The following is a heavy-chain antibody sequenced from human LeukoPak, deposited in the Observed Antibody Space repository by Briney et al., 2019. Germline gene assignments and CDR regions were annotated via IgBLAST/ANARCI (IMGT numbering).Heavy chain of an antibody. Sequence: GGSLRLSCAASGFTFSSYAMHWVGQAPGKGLEWVAVISYDGSNKYYADSVKGRFTISRDNSKNTLYLQMNSLRAEDTAVYYCARVGSYSFDYWGQGTLVTVSS. CDR1: GFTFSSYA. V-gene: IGHV3-30-3*01. CDR2: ISYDGSNK. D-gene: IGHD1-26*01. CDR3: ARVGSYSFDY. J-gene: IGHJ4*02.